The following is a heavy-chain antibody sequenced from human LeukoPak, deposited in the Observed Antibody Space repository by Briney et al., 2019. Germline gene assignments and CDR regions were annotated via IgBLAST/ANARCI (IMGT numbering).Heavy chain of an antibody. CDR1: GFTFSSYA. Sequence: PGGSLRLSCAASGFTFSSYAMSWVRQAPGQGLEWVSAISGSGGSTYYADSVKGRFTISRDNSKNTLYLQMNSLRAEDTAVYYCAKIKPDSSGWYPFDYWGQGTLVTVSS. J-gene: IGHJ4*02. CDR3: AKIKPDSSGWYPFDY. CDR2: ISGSGGST. D-gene: IGHD6-19*01. V-gene: IGHV3-23*01.